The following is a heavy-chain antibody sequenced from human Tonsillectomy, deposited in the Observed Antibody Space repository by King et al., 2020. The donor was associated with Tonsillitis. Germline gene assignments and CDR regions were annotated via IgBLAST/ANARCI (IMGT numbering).Heavy chain of an antibody. CDR3: ARHPYDYLWGNHYWYFDL. J-gene: IGHJ2*01. CDR2: LFYSGNT. Sequence: QLQESGPGLVKPSETLSLTCTVSGGSISNNNYYWGWIRQPPGKGLEWIGSLFYSGNTYYNPSLKSRVTIFVDTSKNQFSLKLSSVTAADTAVYYCARHPYDYLWGNHYWYFDLWDRGTLVTVSS. V-gene: IGHV4-39*01. D-gene: IGHD3-16*01. CDR1: GGSISNNNYY.